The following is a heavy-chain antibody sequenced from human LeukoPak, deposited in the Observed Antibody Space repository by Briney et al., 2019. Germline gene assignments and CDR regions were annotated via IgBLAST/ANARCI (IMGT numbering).Heavy chain of an antibody. V-gene: IGHV1-2*06. CDR2: INPNSGGT. D-gene: IGHD3-22*01. CDR3: ARDPVYYDSSGYNDAFDI. J-gene: IGHJ3*02. CDR1: GYTFTGYY. Sequence: ASXKVSCKASGYTFTGYYMHWVRQAPGQGLEWMGRINPNSGGTNYAQKFQGRVTMTRDTSISTAHMELSRLRSDDTAVYYCARDPVYYDSSGYNDAFDIWGQGTMVTVSS.